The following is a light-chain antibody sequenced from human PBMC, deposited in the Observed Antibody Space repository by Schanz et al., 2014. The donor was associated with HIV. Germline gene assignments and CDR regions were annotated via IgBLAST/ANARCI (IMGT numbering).Light chain of an antibody. CDR3: TTWDDSLKGWV. J-gene: IGLJ3*02. Sequence: QSVLTQPPSASGTPGQRVTISCSGSSSNTGTNTVNWYQQLPGTAPKLLIYSNSQRPSGVPDRFSGSKSGTSASLAISGLQSEDEADYYCTTWDDSLKGWVFGGGTKVTVL. CDR1: SSNTGTNT. V-gene: IGLV1-44*01. CDR2: SNS.